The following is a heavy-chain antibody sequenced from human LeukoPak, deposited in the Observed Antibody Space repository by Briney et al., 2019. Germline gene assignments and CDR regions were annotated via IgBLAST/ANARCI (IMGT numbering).Heavy chain of an antibody. V-gene: IGHV3-21*01. CDR1: GFTFSSYS. J-gene: IGHJ4*02. Sequence: GGSLRLSCAASGFTFSSYSMNWVRQAPGKGLEWVSSISSSSSYIYYADSVKGRFTISRDNAKNSLYLQMNSLRAEDTAVYYCASSDINSYGFTGLLDYWGQGTLVTVSS. D-gene: IGHD5-18*01. CDR3: ASSDINSYGFTGLLDY. CDR2: ISSSSSYI.